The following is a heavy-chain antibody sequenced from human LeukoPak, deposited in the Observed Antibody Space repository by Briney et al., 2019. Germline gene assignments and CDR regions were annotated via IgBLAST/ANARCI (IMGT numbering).Heavy chain of an antibody. J-gene: IGHJ4*02. Sequence: GGSLRLSCAASGFTFSSYSMNWVRQAPGKGLEWVSYISSTGSTIFYADSVEGRFTISRDNAKNSLHLQMNSLRDEDTAVYYCARDRETMGDDDFDYWGQGTLVTVSS. CDR1: GFTFSSYS. D-gene: IGHD4/OR15-4a*01. CDR3: ARDRETMGDDDFDY. CDR2: ISSTGSTI. V-gene: IGHV3-48*02.